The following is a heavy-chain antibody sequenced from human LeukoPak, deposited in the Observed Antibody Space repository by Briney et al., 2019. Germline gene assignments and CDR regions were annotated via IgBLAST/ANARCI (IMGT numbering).Heavy chain of an antibody. J-gene: IGHJ4*02. CDR2: ISYDGSNK. CDR3: AKGGYTAMAYDLDH. Sequence: GGSLRLSCAASGFTFSSYGMHWVRQAPGKGLEWVAVISYDGSNKYYADSVKGRFTISRDNSKNTLYLQMNSLRAEDTAVYYCAKGGYTAMAYDLDHWGQGTLVTVSS. V-gene: IGHV3-30*18. D-gene: IGHD5-18*01. CDR1: GFTFSSYG.